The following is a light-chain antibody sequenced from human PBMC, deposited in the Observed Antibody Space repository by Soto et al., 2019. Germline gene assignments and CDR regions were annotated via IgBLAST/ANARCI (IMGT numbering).Light chain of an antibody. CDR2: SAS. CDR3: QQRASWPPFT. Sequence: EIVLTQSPGTLSLSPGERATLSCRASQTVSSNYLAWYQQKPGQAPRLLIYSASTRATGIPDRFSGSGSGTDFTLTISRLEPEDFAIYYCQQRASWPPFTFGQGTKLEV. J-gene: IGKJ2*01. CDR1: QTVSSNY. V-gene: IGKV3-20*01.